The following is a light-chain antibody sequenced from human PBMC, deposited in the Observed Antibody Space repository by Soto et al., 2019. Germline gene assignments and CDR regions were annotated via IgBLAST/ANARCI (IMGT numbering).Light chain of an antibody. Sequence: EIVLTQSPGTLSLSPGERATLSCRASQSVSSSYLAWYQQKPGQAPRLLIYGASSRATGIPERFSGSGSGTDFTITISRLAPEDFAVYYCQQYGSSPRFSFGGGTKVEIK. CDR1: QSVSSSY. J-gene: IGKJ4*01. CDR3: QQYGSSPRFS. V-gene: IGKV3-20*01. CDR2: GAS.